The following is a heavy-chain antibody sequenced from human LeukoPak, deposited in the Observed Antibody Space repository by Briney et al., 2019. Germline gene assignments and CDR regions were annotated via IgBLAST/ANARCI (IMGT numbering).Heavy chain of an antibody. J-gene: IGHJ4*02. Sequence: SVKVSCKASGGTFSSYAISWVRQAPGQGLEWMGGIIPIFGTTNYAQKLQGRVTITADESTSTGYMELRNLRSEDTAVYYCARPELAGGDYGLDYWGQGTLVTVSS. CDR3: ARPELAGGDYGLDY. CDR2: IIPIFGTT. CDR1: GGTFSSYA. V-gene: IGHV1-69*13. D-gene: IGHD4-17*01.